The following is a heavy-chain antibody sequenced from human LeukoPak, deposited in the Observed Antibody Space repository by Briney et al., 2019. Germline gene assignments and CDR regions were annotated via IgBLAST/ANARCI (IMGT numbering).Heavy chain of an antibody. V-gene: IGHV3-23*01. J-gene: IGHJ3*02. D-gene: IGHD3-22*01. Sequence: GGSLRLSCAASGFTFRRYGMNWVRQAPGKGREWVSAISGSGGSTYYGDSVKGRFTISRDNSKNTLYLQMNSLRAEDTAVYYCAKERSYYYDSSGYFPDAFDIWGQGTMVTVSS. CDR2: ISGSGGST. CDR1: GFTFRRYG. CDR3: AKERSYYYDSSGYFPDAFDI.